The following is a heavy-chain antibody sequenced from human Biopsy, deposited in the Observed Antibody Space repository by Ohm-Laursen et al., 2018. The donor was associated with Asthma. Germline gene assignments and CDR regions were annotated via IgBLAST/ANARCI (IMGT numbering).Heavy chain of an antibody. CDR2: IYYSGET. V-gene: IGHV4-31*01. CDR3: ARNPPGYTYGPFED. D-gene: IGHD5-18*01. J-gene: IGHJ4*02. CDR1: GASLTTSPSY. Sequence: TLSLTWTVSGASLTTSPSYWSWLRLLPGKGLEWIGCIYYSGETFFNPSLKNPLFMSLDSSKNQFSLKMTSVTVAATAVYFCARNPPGYTYGPFEDWGQGTLVTVSS.